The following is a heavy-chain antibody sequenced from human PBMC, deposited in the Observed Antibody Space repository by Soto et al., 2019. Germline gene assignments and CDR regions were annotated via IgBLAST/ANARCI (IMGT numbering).Heavy chain of an antibody. J-gene: IGHJ6*03. Sequence: QVQLVQSGAEVKKPGASVKVSCKASGYTFTNYDINWVRQATGQGLEWMGWMNPNSGDTGYAQNFQGRVTMTRNTSISTAYMELSSLRSEDTAVYYCATVSAWQCYFFMDVWGKGTTVTVSS. D-gene: IGHD6-19*01. CDR1: GYTFTNYD. V-gene: IGHV1-8*01. CDR2: MNPNSGDT. CDR3: ATVSAWQCYFFMDV.